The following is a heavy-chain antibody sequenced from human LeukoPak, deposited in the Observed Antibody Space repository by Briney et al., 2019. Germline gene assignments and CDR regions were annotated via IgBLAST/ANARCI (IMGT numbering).Heavy chain of an antibody. CDR3: ARGSGSLDP. Sequence: SETLSLTCTVSGGSISSSSYYWGWIRQPPGKGLEWIGGIYYSGSTYYNPSLKSRVTISVDTSKNQFSLKLSSVTAADTAVYYCARGSGSLDPWGQGTLVTVSS. CDR2: IYYSGST. V-gene: IGHV4-39*07. CDR1: GGSISSSSYY. J-gene: IGHJ5*02.